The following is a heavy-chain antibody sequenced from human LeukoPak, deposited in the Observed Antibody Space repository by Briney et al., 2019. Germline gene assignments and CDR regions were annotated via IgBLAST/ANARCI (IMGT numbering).Heavy chain of an antibody. D-gene: IGHD3-22*01. Sequence: GASVKVSCKASGYTFSSYGISWVRQAPGQGLEWMGWISAYNGNTNYAQKLQGRATTTTDTSTSTAYMELRSLRSDDTAVYYCARDVKSYYYDSSGYRWDYWGQGTLVTVSS. CDR2: ISAYNGNT. V-gene: IGHV1-18*01. CDR1: GYTFSSYG. J-gene: IGHJ4*02. CDR3: ARDVKSYYYDSSGYRWDY.